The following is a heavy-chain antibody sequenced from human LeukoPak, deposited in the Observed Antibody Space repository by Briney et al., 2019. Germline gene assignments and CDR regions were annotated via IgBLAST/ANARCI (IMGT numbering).Heavy chain of an antibody. Sequence: PGGSLRLSCAASGFTFSTYAMLWVRQAPGKGLEWVAVISYDGSSKYHSDSVKGRFTISRDNSKNTLYLQMNSLRVEDTAVYHCARPKYSGDYAYYYGMDVWGQGTTVTVSS. V-gene: IGHV3-30-3*01. CDR1: GFTFSTYA. CDR2: ISYDGSSK. D-gene: IGHD2-21*01. CDR3: ARPKYSGDYAYYYGMDV. J-gene: IGHJ6*02.